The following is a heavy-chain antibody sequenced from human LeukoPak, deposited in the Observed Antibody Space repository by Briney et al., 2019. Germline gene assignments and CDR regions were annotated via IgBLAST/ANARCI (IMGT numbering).Heavy chain of an antibody. Sequence: ASVKVSCKASGYTFTSYGISWVRQAPGQGLEWMGWISAYNGNTNYAQKLQGRVTMTTDTSTSTAYMELRSLRSDDTAVYYCARTAAAGGGPYYYYGMDVWGQGTTVTVSS. CDR1: GYTFTSYG. V-gene: IGHV1-18*01. D-gene: IGHD6-13*01. CDR3: ARTAAAGGGPYYYYGMDV. J-gene: IGHJ6*02. CDR2: ISAYNGNT.